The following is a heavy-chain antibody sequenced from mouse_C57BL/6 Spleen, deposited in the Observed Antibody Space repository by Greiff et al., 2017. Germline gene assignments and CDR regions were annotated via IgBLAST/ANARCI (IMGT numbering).Heavy chain of an antibody. CDR2: IYPGDGDT. J-gene: IGHJ2*01. CDR1: GYAFSSSW. Sequence: QVQLQQSGPELVKPGASVKISCKASGYAFSSSWMNWVKQRPGKGLEWIGRIYPGDGDTNYNGKFKGKATLTADKSSSTAYMQLSSLTSEDSAVYFCASSDSSGLHFDYWGQGTTLTVSS. D-gene: IGHD3-2*02. CDR3: ASSDSSGLHFDY. V-gene: IGHV1-82*01.